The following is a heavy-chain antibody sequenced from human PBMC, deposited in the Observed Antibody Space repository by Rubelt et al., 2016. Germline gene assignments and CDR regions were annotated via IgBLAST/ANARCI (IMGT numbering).Heavy chain of an antibody. CDR1: GYSFTSYW. CDR2: ISPGDSDT. CDR3: ARVTTVTNDNWFDP. V-gene: IGHV5-51*01. J-gene: IGHJ5*02. Sequence: EVQLVQSGAEAKKPGESLKISCKGSGYSFTSYWIGWVRQMPGKGRQWMGTISPGDSDTSYSPSFQGQVTISADKSISTAYLQLSSLTASDTAMYYCARVTTVTNDNWFDPWGQGTLVTVSS. D-gene: IGHD4-17*01.